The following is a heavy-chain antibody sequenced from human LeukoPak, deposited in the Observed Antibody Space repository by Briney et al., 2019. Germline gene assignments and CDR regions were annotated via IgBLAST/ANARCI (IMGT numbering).Heavy chain of an antibody. Sequence: GGSLRLSCAASGFTFSSYWMSWVRQAPGKVLEWVANIKQDGSEKYYVDSVKGRFTISRDNAKNSLYLQMNSLRAEDTAVYYCARVDYYGSGSYLYYFDYWGQGTLVTVSS. CDR1: GFTFSSYW. J-gene: IGHJ4*02. D-gene: IGHD3-10*01. CDR2: IKQDGSEK. CDR3: ARVDYYGSGSYLYYFDY. V-gene: IGHV3-7*01.